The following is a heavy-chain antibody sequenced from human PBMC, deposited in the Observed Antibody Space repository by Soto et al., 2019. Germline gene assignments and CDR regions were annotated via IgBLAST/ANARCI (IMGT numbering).Heavy chain of an antibody. CDR2: ISAYNGNT. D-gene: IGHD3-22*01. CDR1: GYTFTSYG. Sequence: GASVKVSCKASGYTFTSYGISWVRQAPGQGLEWMGWISAYNGNTNYAQKLQGRVTMTTDTSTSTAYMELRSLRSDDTAVYYCAREGYYDSSGYWRFDPWGQGALVTVSS. V-gene: IGHV1-18*01. CDR3: AREGYYDSSGYWRFDP. J-gene: IGHJ5*02.